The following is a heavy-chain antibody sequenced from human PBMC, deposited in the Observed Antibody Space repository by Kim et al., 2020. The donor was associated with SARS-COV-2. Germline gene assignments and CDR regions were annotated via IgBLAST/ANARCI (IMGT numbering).Heavy chain of an antibody. J-gene: IGHJ6*02. D-gene: IGHD1-7*01. CDR3: ARDRNWNYPYYYYGMDV. V-gene: IGHV1-46*01. Sequence: CQGRVTMTRDTSTSTVYMELSSLRSEDTAVYYCARDRNWNYPYYYYGMDVWGQGTTVTVSS.